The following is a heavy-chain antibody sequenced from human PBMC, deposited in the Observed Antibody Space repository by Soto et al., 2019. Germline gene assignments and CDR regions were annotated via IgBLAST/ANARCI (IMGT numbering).Heavy chain of an antibody. CDR2: ITRNGDNT. V-gene: IGHV3-64D*06. CDR3: AREIERLLGY. CDR1: GFKFSIHA. Sequence: GALRLSCSASGFKFSIHAMHWVRQAPGKGLQYVSAITRNGDNTYYTDSVKGRFTISRDNSKNTLYLQMSSLRTDDTAVYYCAREIERLLGYWGQGTLVTVSS. J-gene: IGHJ4*02. D-gene: IGHD3-3*01.